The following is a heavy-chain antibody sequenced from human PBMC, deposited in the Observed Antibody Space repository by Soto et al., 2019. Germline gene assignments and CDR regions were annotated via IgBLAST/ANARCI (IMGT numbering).Heavy chain of an antibody. CDR1: DGSLSPNY. CDR3: ARLGAFYQAMDS. CDR2: IYYAGTT. J-gene: IGHJ1*01. Sequence: PSETLSLTCTVSDGSLSPNYWSWIRQPPGKGLEWIGYIYYAGTTTYNPSLQSRVSISLDTSKSEVSLKLTSVTAADTAVYFCARLGAFYQAMDSWGQGTLVTVSS. D-gene: IGHD2-2*01. V-gene: IGHV4-59*08.